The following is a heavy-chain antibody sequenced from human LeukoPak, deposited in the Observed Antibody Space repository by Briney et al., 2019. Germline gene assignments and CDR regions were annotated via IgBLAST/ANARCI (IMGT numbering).Heavy chain of an antibody. CDR3: AREWLRFDY. Sequence: GGSLRLSCAASGFTFSSYSMNWVRQAPGKGLEWVSSISSGNNYIYYADSVKGRFTISRDNSKNTLYLQMNSLRAEDTAVYYCAREWLRFDYWGQGTLVTVSS. J-gene: IGHJ4*02. CDR1: GFTFSSYS. D-gene: IGHD5-12*01. CDR2: ISSGNNYI. V-gene: IGHV3-21*01.